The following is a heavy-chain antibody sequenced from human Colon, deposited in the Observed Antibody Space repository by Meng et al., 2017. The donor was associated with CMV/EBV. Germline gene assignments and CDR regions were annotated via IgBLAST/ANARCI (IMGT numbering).Heavy chain of an antibody. D-gene: IGHD3-3*01. CDR3: ARGLRFLEWLTFDP. Sequence: GGSLRLSCAASGFTFSSSWMHWVCQAPEKGLEWVSYISSSGSTIYYADSVKGRFTISRDNAKNSLYLQMNSLRAEDTAVYYCARGLRFLEWLTFDPWGQGTLVTVSS. V-gene: IGHV3-48*04. J-gene: IGHJ5*02. CDR1: GFTFSSSW. CDR2: ISSSGSTI.